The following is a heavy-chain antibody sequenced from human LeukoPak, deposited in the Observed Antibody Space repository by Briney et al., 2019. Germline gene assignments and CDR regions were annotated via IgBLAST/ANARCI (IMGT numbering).Heavy chain of an antibody. CDR2: ISSDGGTT. D-gene: IGHD3-3*01. CDR3: VKGGVVTSRPLDY. CDR1: GFTFSGYA. V-gene: IGHV3-64D*09. Sequence: GGSLRLSCSASGFTFSGYAMHWVRQAPGKGLEYVSGISSDGGTTYYEDSMKGRFTISRDRSKNTLYLQMSSLRAEDTAVYYCVKGGVVTSRPLDYWGQGTLVIVSS. J-gene: IGHJ4*02.